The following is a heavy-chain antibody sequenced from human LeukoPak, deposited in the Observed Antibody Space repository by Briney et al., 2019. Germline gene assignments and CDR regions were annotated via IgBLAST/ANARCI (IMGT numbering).Heavy chain of an antibody. V-gene: IGHV3-53*01. CDR3: ARAGLYCSGGSCYHFDY. Sequence: PGGSLRLSCAASRFTVSSNYMSWVRQAPGKGLEWVSVIYSGGSTYYADSVKGRFTISRDNSKNTLYLQMNSLRAEDTAVYYCARAGLYCSGGSCYHFDYWGQGTLVTVSS. D-gene: IGHD2-15*01. CDR2: IYSGGST. CDR1: RFTVSSNY. J-gene: IGHJ4*02.